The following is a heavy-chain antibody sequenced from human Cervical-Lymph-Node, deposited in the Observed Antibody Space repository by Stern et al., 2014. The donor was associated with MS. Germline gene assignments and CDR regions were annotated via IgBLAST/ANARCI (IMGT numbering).Heavy chain of an antibody. V-gene: IGHV3-15*01. CDR1: GLTFSKAW. CDR2: VKTKSDGGTV. D-gene: IGHD1-1*01. CDR3: TTATNY. J-gene: IGHJ4*02. Sequence: EVQLVESGGGLVKPGGSARLSCAASGLTFSKAWMSWIRQAPGKGLEWVGRVKTKSDGGTVDYAAPVKGRFSISRDDSKNMLYLQMHSLRAEDTAVYYCTTATNYWGQGTLVTVSS.